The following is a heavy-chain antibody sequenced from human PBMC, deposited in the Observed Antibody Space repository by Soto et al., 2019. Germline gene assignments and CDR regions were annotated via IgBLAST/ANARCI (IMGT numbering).Heavy chain of an antibody. V-gene: IGHV3-9*01. D-gene: IGHD3-10*01. Sequence: EMQLVESGGGSVQPGRSLRLSCTASGFNFEEYAMHWVRQAPGKGLEWVSSISWNSDSTGYADSVKGRFTIARDNAKNSLYWQMNSLRGEDTSLYYCAKETAWGAGNKFGYFGMDVWGQGTTVTVSS. CDR2: ISWNSDST. CDR1: GFNFEEYA. CDR3: AKETAWGAGNKFGYFGMDV. J-gene: IGHJ6*02.